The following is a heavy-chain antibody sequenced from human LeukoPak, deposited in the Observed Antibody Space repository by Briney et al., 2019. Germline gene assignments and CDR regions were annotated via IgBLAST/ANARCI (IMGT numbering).Heavy chain of an antibody. J-gene: IGHJ5*02. CDR1: GGSFSSYY. CDR2: INHSGST. V-gene: IGHV4-34*01. Sequence: SETLSLTCAVYGGSFSSYYWSWIRQPPGKGLEWIGEINHSGSTNYNPSLESRVTISVDTSKNQFSLKLSSVTAADTAVYYCARAGVVVPAAISWFDPWGQGTLVTVSS. CDR3: ARAGVVVPAAISWFDP. D-gene: IGHD2-2*01.